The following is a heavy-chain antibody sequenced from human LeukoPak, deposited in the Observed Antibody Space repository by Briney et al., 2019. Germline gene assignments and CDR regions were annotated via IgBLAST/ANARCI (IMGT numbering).Heavy chain of an antibody. CDR3: ASMRGGYEGYFDY. CDR1: GFTFSTYN. Sequence: PGGSLRLSCAASGFTFSTYNMNWVRQAPGKGLEWVSSISSSSSYIYYADSVKGRFTVSRDNAKNSLYLQMNSLRAEDTAVYYCASMRGGYEGYFDYWGQGTLVTVSS. J-gene: IGHJ4*02. V-gene: IGHV3-21*01. CDR2: ISSSSSYI. D-gene: IGHD3-16*01.